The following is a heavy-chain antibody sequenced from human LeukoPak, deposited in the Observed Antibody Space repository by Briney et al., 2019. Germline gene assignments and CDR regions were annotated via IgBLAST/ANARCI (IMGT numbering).Heavy chain of an antibody. Sequence: ASVKVSCKASGYTFTGYYMHWVRQAPGQGLEWMGWINPNSGGTNYAQKFQGRVTMTRDTSISTAYLELSRLRSDDTAVYYCARDRFPMVRGVKYYYGMDVWGQGTTVTVSS. CDR3: ARDRFPMVRGVKYYYGMDV. CDR2: INPNSGGT. CDR1: GYTFTGYY. D-gene: IGHD3-10*01. J-gene: IGHJ6*02. V-gene: IGHV1-2*02.